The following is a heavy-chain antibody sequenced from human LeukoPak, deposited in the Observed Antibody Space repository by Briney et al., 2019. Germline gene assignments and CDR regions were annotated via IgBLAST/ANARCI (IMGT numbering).Heavy chain of an antibody. J-gene: IGHJ4*02. D-gene: IGHD7-27*01. CDR2: IWYDGSNK. Sequence: PGGSLRLSCAASGFTFSSYGMHWVRQAPGKGLEWVAVIWYDGSNKYYADSVKGRFTISRDNSKNTLFLQMNGLRAEDTAVYYCAKDGGLWVSAHWGDSWGRGTLVTVSS. V-gene: IGHV3-33*06. CDR3: AKDGGLWVSAHWGDS. CDR1: GFTFSSYG.